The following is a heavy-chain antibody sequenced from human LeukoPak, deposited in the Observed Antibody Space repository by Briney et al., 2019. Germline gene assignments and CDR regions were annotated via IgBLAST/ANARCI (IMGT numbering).Heavy chain of an antibody. D-gene: IGHD3-10*01. CDR3: ARDPYGSGRKGS. V-gene: IGHV3-11*04. J-gene: IGHJ5*02. CDR1: GFTFSDYY. CDR2: ISSSGSDI. Sequence: GGSLRLSCVASGFTFSDYYMTWIRQAPGKGLEWVSYISSSGSDIYNADSVKGRFTISRDNAKNSLYLQMNSLRAEDTVVYYCARDPYGSGRKGSWGQGTLVTVSS.